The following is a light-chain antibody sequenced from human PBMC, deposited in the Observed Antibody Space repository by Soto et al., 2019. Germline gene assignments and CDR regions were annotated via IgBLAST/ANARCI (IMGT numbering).Light chain of an antibody. V-gene: IGLV1-44*01. Sequence: QSVMTQAPSASGTPGQRVTISCSGSSSNIGSNPVNWFQQLPGTAPKLLIYSNTQRPSGVPDRVSGSKSGTSASLAISGLQSEDEADYYCAAWDDSLNGVVFGVGTKVTVL. CDR2: SNT. J-gene: IGLJ2*01. CDR1: SSNIGSNP. CDR3: AAWDDSLNGVV.